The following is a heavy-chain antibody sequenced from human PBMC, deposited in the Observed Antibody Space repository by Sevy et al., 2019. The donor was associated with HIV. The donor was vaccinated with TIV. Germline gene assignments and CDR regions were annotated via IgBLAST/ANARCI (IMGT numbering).Heavy chain of an antibody. Sequence: GGSLRLSCAASGFTVSSNYMSWVRQAPGKGLEWVSVIYSGGSTYYADSVKGRFTISGKNSKNTLDLQMNSRRAEDTAVYYGARGNIIDAFDVWGQGTMVTVSS. CDR2: IYSGGST. CDR3: ARGNIIDAFDV. D-gene: IGHD3-10*01. CDR1: GFTVSSNY. J-gene: IGHJ3*01. V-gene: IGHV3-53*01.